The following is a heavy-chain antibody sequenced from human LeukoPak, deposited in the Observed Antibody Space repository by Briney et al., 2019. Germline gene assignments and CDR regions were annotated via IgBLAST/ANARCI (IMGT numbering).Heavy chain of an antibody. CDR2: ISGSGGST. J-gene: IGHJ4*02. Sequence: HPGGSLRLSCAASGFTFSSYAMSWVRQAPGKGLEWVSAISGSGGSTYYADSVKGRFTISRDNSKNTLYLQMNSLRAEDTAVYHCAKNYGYSGYDYLDYWGQGTLVTVSS. CDR1: GFTFSSYA. CDR3: AKNYGYSGYDYLDY. V-gene: IGHV3-23*01. D-gene: IGHD5-12*01.